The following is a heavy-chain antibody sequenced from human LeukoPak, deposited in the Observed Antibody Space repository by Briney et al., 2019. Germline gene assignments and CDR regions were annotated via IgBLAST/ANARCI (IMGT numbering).Heavy chain of an antibody. V-gene: IGHV1-18*01. CDR2: ISAYNGNT. CDR1: GHSFTKFG. Sequence: ASVKVSCKASGHSFTKFGISWVRQAPGQGLEWMGWISAYNGNTNYAQKLQGRVTMTTDTSTSTAYMELRSLRSDDTAVYYCASESRSLYIVAASGGLDYWGKGTLVTVSS. J-gene: IGHJ4*02. CDR3: ASESRSLYIVAASGGLDY. D-gene: IGHD1-26*01.